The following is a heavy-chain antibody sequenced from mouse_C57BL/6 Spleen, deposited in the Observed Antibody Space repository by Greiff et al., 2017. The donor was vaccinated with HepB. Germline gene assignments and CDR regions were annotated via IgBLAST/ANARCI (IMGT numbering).Heavy chain of an antibody. Sequence: QVQLQQSGPELVKPGASVKISCKASGYAFSSSWMNWVKQRPGKGLEWIGRIYPGDGDTNYNGKFKGKATLTADKSSSTAYMQLSSLTSEDSAVYFGARVDGYFPFDYWCQGTTLTVSS. CDR3: ARVDGYFPFDY. CDR2: IYPGDGDT. V-gene: IGHV1-82*01. D-gene: IGHD2-3*01. CDR1: GYAFSSSW. J-gene: IGHJ2*01.